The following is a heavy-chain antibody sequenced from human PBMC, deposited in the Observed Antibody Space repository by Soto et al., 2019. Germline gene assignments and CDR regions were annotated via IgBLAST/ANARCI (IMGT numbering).Heavy chain of an antibody. CDR1: GFAFSSYS. D-gene: IGHD3-3*01. Sequence: PGGSLRLSCAASGFAFSSYSMNWVRQAPGKGLEWVSYISSSSSTIYYADSVKGRFTISRDNAKNSLYLQMNSLRDEDTAVYYSAREPYDFLGNWFDPWGQGTRVTVSS. V-gene: IGHV3-48*02. CDR2: ISSSSSTI. J-gene: IGHJ5*02. CDR3: AREPYDFLGNWFDP.